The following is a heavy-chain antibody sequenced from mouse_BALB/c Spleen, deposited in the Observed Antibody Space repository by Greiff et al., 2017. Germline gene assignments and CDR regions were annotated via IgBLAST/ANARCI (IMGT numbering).Heavy chain of an antibody. V-gene: IGHV1-7*01. J-gene: IGHJ4*01. CDR3: ARGRYGYDGAMDY. CDR2: INPSTGYT. D-gene: IGHD2-2*01. CDR1: GYTFTSYW. Sequence: QVQLQQSGAELAKPGASVKMSCKASGYTFTSYWMHWVKQRPGQGLEWIGYINPSTGYTEYNQKFKDKATLTADKSSSTAYMQLSSLTSEDSAVYYCARGRYGYDGAMDYWGQGTSVTVSS.